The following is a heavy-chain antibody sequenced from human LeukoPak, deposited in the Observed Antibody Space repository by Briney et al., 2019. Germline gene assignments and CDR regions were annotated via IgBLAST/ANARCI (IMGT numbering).Heavy chain of an antibody. CDR1: GVTFSNYW. V-gene: IGHV3-7*01. D-gene: IGHD2-2*01. CDR3: ARGRRDTQYQVFDY. Sequence: GGSLRLSCVASGVTFSNYWMNRVRQASGKGLEWVANIKEDGSEKYYVDSVKGRFTISRDNAKNSLYLQMSSLRDEDTAVYYCARGRRDTQYQVFDYWGQGTLVTVSS. J-gene: IGHJ4*02. CDR2: IKEDGSEK.